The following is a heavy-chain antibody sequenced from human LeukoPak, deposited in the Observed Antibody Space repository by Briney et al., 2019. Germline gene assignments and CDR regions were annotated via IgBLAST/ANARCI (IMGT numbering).Heavy chain of an antibody. D-gene: IGHD4-23*01. CDR1: AFSLNAYN. CDR3: AGGNGDAFDI. J-gene: IGHJ3*02. Sequence: GGSLRLSCAASAFSLNAYNMNWVRQAPGKGLEWVSSISYTGTYIYYADSVKGRFTISRDNSKNTLYLQMNSLRPDDTAVYYCAGGNGDAFDIRGQGTLVTVSS. V-gene: IGHV3-21*01. CDR2: ISYTGTYI.